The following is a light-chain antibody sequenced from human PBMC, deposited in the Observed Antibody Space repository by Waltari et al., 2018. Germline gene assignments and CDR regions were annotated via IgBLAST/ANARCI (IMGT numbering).Light chain of an antibody. V-gene: IGLV2-14*01. CDR2: EVA. CDR1: SRDVGGQNP. CDR3: SSYTTSSTWV. Sequence: QSALTQPASVSGSPGQSITISCTVTSRDVGGQNPVCWYQQYPGKAPKLIIYEVANRPSGVANRFSGSKSGNMASLTISGLQAEDEADYYCSSYTTSSTWVFGGGTKLTVL. J-gene: IGLJ3*02.